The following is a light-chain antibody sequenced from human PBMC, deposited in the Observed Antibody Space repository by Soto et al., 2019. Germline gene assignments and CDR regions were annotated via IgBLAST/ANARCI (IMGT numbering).Light chain of an antibody. CDR3: TSFTTSSIWV. Sequence: QPASVSGSPGQSITISCTGTSSDVGVYNYVSWYQQHPGKAPKLMICEVSNRPSGVSNRFSGSKSGNTAFLTISGLRAEDEADYYCTSFTTSSIWVFGGGTKLTVL. CDR1: SSDVGVYNY. V-gene: IGLV2-14*01. CDR2: EVS. J-gene: IGLJ3*02.